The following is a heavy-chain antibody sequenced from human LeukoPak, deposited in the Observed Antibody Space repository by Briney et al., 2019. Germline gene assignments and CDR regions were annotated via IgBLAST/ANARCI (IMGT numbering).Heavy chain of an antibody. CDR1: GYTFTDYY. D-gene: IGHD5-18*01. Sequence: VKVSCKVSGYTFTDYYMHWVQQAPGKGLEWMGLVDPEDGETIYAEKFQGRVTITADTSTDTAYMELSSLRSEDTAVYYCVYGIELWLFDYWGQGTLVTVSS. CDR2: VDPEDGET. V-gene: IGHV1-69-2*01. J-gene: IGHJ4*02. CDR3: VYGIELWLFDY.